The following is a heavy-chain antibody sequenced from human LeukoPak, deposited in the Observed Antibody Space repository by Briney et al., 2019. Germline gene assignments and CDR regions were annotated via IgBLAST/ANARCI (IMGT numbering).Heavy chain of an antibody. CDR2: ISGSGGST. Sequence: GGCLRLSCAASEFTVNNNYMSWVRQAPGKGLEWVSAISGSGGSTYYADSVKGRFTISRDNSKNTLELPMNSLRAEDTAVYYCTKARSASSSSCYNYWGQGILVTDSS. V-gene: IGHV3-23*01. J-gene: IGHJ4*02. D-gene: IGHD2-2*02. CDR1: EFTVNNNY. CDR3: TKARSASSSSCYNY.